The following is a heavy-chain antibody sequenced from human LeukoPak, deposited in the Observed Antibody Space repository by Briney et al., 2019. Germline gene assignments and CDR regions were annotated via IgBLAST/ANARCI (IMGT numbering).Heavy chain of an antibody. Sequence: PGGSLRLSCAASGFTFSSYSMNWVRQAPGKGLEWVSSISSSSSYIYYADSVKGRFTISRDNAKNSLYLQMNSLRAEDTAVYYCARGDAYYYGSGSYHNPFDYWGQGTLVTVSS. CDR1: GFTFSSYS. CDR3: ARGDAYYYGSGSYHNPFDY. J-gene: IGHJ4*02. D-gene: IGHD3-10*01. V-gene: IGHV3-21*01. CDR2: ISSSSSYI.